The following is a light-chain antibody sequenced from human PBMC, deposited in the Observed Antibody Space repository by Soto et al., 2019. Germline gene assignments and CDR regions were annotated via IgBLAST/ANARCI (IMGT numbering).Light chain of an antibody. CDR2: DTS. V-gene: IGKV3-20*01. Sequence: EIVLTQSPGTLSLSAGERATLSCRASQSVSSSYLAWYQQKPGQAPRLLIYDTSTRATGIPDRFSGSGSGTDFTLTISRLEPEDFAVYYCQQYGSSPITFGQGTRLEIK. CDR3: QQYGSSPIT. CDR1: QSVSSSY. J-gene: IGKJ5*01.